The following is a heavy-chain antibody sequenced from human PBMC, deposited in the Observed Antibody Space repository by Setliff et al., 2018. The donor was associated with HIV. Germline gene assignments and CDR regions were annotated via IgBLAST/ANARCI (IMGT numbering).Heavy chain of an antibody. Sequence: PSETLSLTCTVSGGSISSGSYHWSWIRQPAGKGLEWIGRFYTSGSTNYNPSLKSRVTISVDTSKNQFSLKLSSVTAADTAVYYCARDKVDGSGDAFDIWGQGTMVTVSS. D-gene: IGHD6-19*01. V-gene: IGHV4-61*02. CDR2: FYTSGST. CDR3: ARDKVDGSGDAFDI. CDR1: GGSISSGSYH. J-gene: IGHJ3*02.